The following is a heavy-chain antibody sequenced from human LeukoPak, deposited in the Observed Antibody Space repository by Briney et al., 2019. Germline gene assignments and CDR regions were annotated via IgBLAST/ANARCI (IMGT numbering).Heavy chain of an antibody. CDR1: GGSISRYY. CDR3: ARTYCSGGSCYFDY. J-gene: IGHJ4*02. V-gene: IGHV4-59*08. Sequence: SETLSLTCTVSGGSISRYYWSWIRQPPGKGLEWIGYIYYSGSTNYNPSHQCRVTISVDTSKNQFSLKLSSVTAADPAVYYCARTYCSGGSCYFDYWGQGTLVTVSS. D-gene: IGHD2-15*01. CDR2: IYYSGST.